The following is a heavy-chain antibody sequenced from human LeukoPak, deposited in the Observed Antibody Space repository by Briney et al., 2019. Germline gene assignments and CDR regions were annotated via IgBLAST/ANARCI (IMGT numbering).Heavy chain of an antibody. D-gene: IGHD3-16*01. V-gene: IGHV3-7*01. CDR1: GFMFSNYW. Sequence: GGSLRLSCAASGFMFSNYWMSWVRQAPGKGLEWVANIKQDGQEKYYVDSVKGRFAISRDNAKNSLYLQMNSLRDEDTAVYYCARDFIRLSFDYWGQGTLVTVS. CDR3: ARDFIRLSFDY. CDR2: IKQDGQEK. J-gene: IGHJ4*02.